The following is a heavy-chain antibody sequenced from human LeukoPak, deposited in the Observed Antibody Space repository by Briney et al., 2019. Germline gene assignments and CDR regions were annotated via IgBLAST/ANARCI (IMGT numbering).Heavy chain of an antibody. D-gene: IGHD3-22*01. V-gene: IGHV7-4-1*02. CDR2: INTNTGNP. CDR3: AKDQPFCESRGPRPDY. J-gene: IGHJ4*02. CDR1: GYTFTSYA. Sequence: ASVKVSCKASGYTFTSYAMNWVRQAPGQGLEWMGWINTNTGNPTYAQGFTGRFVFSLDKSVSTAYLQISSLKAEDTAVYYCAKDQPFCESRGPRPDYWGQGTLVTVSS.